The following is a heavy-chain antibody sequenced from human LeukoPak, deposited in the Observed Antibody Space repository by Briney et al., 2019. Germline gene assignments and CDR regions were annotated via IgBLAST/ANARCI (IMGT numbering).Heavy chain of an antibody. V-gene: IGHV1-2*02. D-gene: IGHD2-2*02. J-gene: IGHJ4*02. CDR3: ARVEGYCSSTSCYTVQEDY. CDR2: INPNSGGT. CDR1: GYTFTSYD. Sequence: ASVKVSCKASGYTFTSYDINWVRQAPGQGLEWMGWINPNSGGTNYAQKFQGRVTMTRDTSISTAYMELSRLRSDDTAVYYCARVEGYCSSTSCYTVQEDYWGQGTLVTVSS.